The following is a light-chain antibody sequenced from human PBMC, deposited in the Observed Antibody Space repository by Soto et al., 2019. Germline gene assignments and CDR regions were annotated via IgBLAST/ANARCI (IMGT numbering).Light chain of an antibody. CDR2: DAS. J-gene: IGKJ4*01. CDR3: QQRNNWPPLT. V-gene: IGKV3-11*01. Sequence: EIVLTQSPATLSLSPGEGATLSCRASQSVGSYLAWYQQKPGQAPRLLIYDASTRATGIAARFSGSGSGTDFTLTISALDPEDFAVYYCQQRNNWPPLTFGGGTKVDVK. CDR1: QSVGSY.